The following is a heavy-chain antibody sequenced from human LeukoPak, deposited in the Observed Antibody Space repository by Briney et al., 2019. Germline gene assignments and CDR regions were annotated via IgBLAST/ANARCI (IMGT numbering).Heavy chain of an antibody. CDR2: INHSGST. V-gene: IGHV4-34*01. CDR1: GGSFSGYY. J-gene: IGHJ4*02. D-gene: IGHD2-2*01. CDR3: ARVGYAIGATFDY. Sequence: SETLSLTCAVYGGSFSGYYWSWIRQPPGKGLEWIGEINHSGSTYYNPSLKSRVTISVDTSKNQFSLKLSSVTAADTAVYYCARVGYAIGATFDYWGQGTLVTVSS.